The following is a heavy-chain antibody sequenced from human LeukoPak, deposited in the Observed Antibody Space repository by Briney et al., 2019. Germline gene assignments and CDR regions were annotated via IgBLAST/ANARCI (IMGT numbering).Heavy chain of an antibody. CDR3: ARGVVAAAGRTFDF. CDR1: GYSISSGYY. J-gene: IGHJ4*02. Sequence: SETLSLTCSVSGYSISSGYYWGWIRQPPGKGLEWIGSIDHSGSTYYNPSLKSRVTISLDTSKNQFSLKLSSVTAADTAVYYCARGVVAAAGRTFDFWGQGTLVTVSS. CDR2: IDHSGST. D-gene: IGHD6-13*01. V-gene: IGHV4-38-2*02.